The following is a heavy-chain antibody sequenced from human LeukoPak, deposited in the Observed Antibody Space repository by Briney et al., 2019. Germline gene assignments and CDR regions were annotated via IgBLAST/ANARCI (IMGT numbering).Heavy chain of an antibody. D-gene: IGHD1-26*01. V-gene: IGHV4-39*01. J-gene: IGHJ4*02. CDR1: GGSISSSSYH. CDR2: IYYGGST. CDR3: ARPENDGSYHY. Sequence: TSETLSLTCTVSGGSISSSSYHWGWIRQPPGKGLEWIGTIYYGGSTYYNPSLKSRVTISVDTSKKQFSLKLTSVTAADTAVYYCARPENDGSYHYWGRGTLVTVSS.